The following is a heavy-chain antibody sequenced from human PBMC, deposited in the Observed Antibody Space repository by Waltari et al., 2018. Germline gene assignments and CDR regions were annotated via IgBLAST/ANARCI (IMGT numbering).Heavy chain of an antibody. Sequence: QVQLVESGGGVVKPGGSLRLSCAASGFTFSLSGMHWVRQATGKGVGWVAFMSYDGSNKYYADSVKGRFTMSRDNSRNTLYLQMNRLRDEDTAVYYCMKDQARGWGQGTLVTVSS. V-gene: IGHV3-30*02. CDR1: GFTFSLSG. CDR2: MSYDGSNK. J-gene: IGHJ4*02. CDR3: MKDQARG. D-gene: IGHD5-12*01.